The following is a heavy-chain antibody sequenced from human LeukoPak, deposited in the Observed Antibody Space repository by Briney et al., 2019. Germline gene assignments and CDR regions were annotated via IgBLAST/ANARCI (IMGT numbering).Heavy chain of an antibody. J-gene: IGHJ4*02. Sequence: GGSLRLSCAASGFTFSNYWMHWARQVPEKGLVWVSRVNPDGSSITYANSVKGRFASSRDNAKNTLYLQMNRLRVEDTAVYYCARGGSYGDYWGQGVLVTVSS. V-gene: IGHV3-74*01. D-gene: IGHD3-16*01. CDR2: VNPDGSSI. CDR3: ARGGSYGDY. CDR1: GFTFSNYW.